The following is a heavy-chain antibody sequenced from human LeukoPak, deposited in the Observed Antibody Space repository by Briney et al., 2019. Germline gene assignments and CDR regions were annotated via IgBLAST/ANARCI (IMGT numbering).Heavy chain of an antibody. V-gene: IGHV3-21*01. CDR1: GFTFSSHS. J-gene: IGHJ4*02. CDR2: ISSSSSYI. CDR3: ARLIPSYCDGDCYTIDY. D-gene: IGHD2-21*02. Sequence: GGSLSLSCAASGFTFSSHSMNWVRQAPGKGLEWVSSISSSSSYIYYADSVKGRFTISRDNAKNSLYLQMNSLRAEDTAVYYCARLIPSYCDGDCYTIDYWGQGTLVTVSS.